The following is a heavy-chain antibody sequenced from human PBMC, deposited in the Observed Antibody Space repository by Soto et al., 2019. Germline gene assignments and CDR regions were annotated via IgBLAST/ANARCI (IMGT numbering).Heavy chain of an antibody. CDR2: INPTTGAT. V-gene: IGHV1-2*02. CDR1: GYTFTAQY. J-gene: IGHJ5*02. Sequence: QAQLVQSGAEVKKPGASVKVSCQASGYTFTAQYLHRVRKAPGEGLEWMGWINPTTGATRYAQKFQGRVTMTRDTSMSTAYLEVRSLRPDDTAVYYCAKGDSSWVSWFDTWGQGNLVTVSS. CDR3: AKGDSSWVSWFDT. D-gene: IGHD6-19*01.